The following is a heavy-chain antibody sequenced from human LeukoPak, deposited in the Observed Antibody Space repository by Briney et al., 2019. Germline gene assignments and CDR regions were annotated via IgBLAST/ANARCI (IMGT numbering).Heavy chain of an antibody. D-gene: IGHD1-26*01. CDR2: ISGSGGST. J-gene: IGHJ4*02. CDR1: GFTFSSYA. Sequence: GGSLRLSCAASGFTFSSYAMSWVRQAPGKGLEWVSAISGSGGSTYYADSVKGRFTISRDNAKNSLYLQMNSLRAEDTAVYYCARGALLNFDYWGQGTLVTVSS. CDR3: ARGALLNFDY. V-gene: IGHV3-23*01.